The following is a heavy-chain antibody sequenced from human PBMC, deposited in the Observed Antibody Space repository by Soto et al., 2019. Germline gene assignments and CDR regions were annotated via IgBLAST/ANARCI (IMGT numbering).Heavy chain of an antibody. V-gene: IGHV3-30*03. Sequence: GGSLRLSCAASGFTFSSYGMHWVRQAPGKGLEWVAVISYDGSNKYYADSVKGRFTMSRDDSKNTLYLQMNSLKTEDTAVYYCATDAGPSLNTGWSYWGLGTLVTVSS. J-gene: IGHJ4*02. CDR1: GFTFSSYG. CDR3: ATDAGPSLNTGWSY. CDR2: ISYDGSNK. D-gene: IGHD6-19*01.